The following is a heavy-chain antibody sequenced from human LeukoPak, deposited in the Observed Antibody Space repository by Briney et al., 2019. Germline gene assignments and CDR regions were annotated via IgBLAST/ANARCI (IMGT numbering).Heavy chain of an antibody. Sequence: PGGSLRLSCAASGFTFSSYTMNWVRQAPGKGLEWVSSITSSSSYIYYADSVKGRFTISRDNAKNSLYLRMTSLRAEDTAVYYCARSSSGGSAGTWFDPWGQGTLVTVSS. J-gene: IGHJ5*02. CDR2: ITSSSSYI. CDR1: GFTFSSYT. D-gene: IGHD2-15*01. CDR3: ARSSSGGSAGTWFDP. V-gene: IGHV3-21*01.